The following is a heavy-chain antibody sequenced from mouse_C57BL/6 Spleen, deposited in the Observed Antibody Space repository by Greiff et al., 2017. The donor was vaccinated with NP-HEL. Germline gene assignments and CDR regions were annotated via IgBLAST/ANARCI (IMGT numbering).Heavy chain of an antibody. CDR2: IYPGDGDT. CDR1: GYAFSSSW. CDR3: ARDYYGPHYFDY. D-gene: IGHD1-1*01. V-gene: IGHV1-82*01. Sequence: QVQLQQSGPELVKPGASVKISCKASGYAFSSSWMNWVKQRPGKGLEWIGRIYPGDGDTTYNGKFKGKATLTADKSSSTAYMQLSSLTSEDSAVYFCARDYYGPHYFDYWGQGTTLTVSS. J-gene: IGHJ2*01.